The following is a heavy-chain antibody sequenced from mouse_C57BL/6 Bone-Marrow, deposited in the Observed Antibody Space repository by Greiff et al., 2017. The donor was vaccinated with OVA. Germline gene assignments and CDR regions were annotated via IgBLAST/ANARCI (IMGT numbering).Heavy chain of an antibody. J-gene: IGHJ2*01. Sequence: EVQLMESGGGLVQPGGSMKLSCAASGFTFSDAWMDWVRQSPEKGLEWVAEIRNKANNHATYYAESVKGRFTISRDDSKSSVYLQMNSLRAEDTGIYYCTKGLPYYFDYWGQGTTLTVSS. CDR1: GFTFSDAW. CDR3: TKGLPYYFDY. D-gene: IGHD2-4*01. V-gene: IGHV6-6*01. CDR2: IRNKANNHAT.